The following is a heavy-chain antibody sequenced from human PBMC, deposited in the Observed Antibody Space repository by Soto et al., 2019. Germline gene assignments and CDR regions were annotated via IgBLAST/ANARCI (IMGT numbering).Heavy chain of an antibody. D-gene: IGHD3-22*01. Sequence: GGSLRLSCAASGFTFSSYSMNWVRQAPGEGLEWVSSISSSSSYIYYADSVKGRFTISRDNAKNSLYLQMNSLRAEDTAVYYCARDWYYYDSSGYYFTLTTQVGLGSRAFDIWGQGTMVTVSS. CDR1: GFTFSSYS. CDR3: ARDWYYYDSSGYYFTLTTQVGLGSRAFDI. V-gene: IGHV3-21*01. CDR2: ISSSSSYI. J-gene: IGHJ3*02.